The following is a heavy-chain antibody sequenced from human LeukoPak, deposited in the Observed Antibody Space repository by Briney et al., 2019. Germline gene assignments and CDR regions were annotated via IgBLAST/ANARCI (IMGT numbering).Heavy chain of an antibody. V-gene: IGHV3-30*04. J-gene: IGHJ4*02. CDR3: AKVSGYDKGDY. CDR1: GFTFSSYA. Sequence: GGSLRLSCAASGFTFSSYAMHWVRQAPGKGLEWVAVISYDESNKYYADSVKGRFTISRDNSKNTLYLQMNSLRAEDTAVYYCAKVSGYDKGDYWGQGTLVTVSS. D-gene: IGHD5-12*01. CDR2: ISYDESNK.